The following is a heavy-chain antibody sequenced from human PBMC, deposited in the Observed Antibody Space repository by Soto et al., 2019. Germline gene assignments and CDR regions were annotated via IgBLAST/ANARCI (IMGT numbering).Heavy chain of an antibody. Sequence: PGGSLRLSCAASGFTFSSYAMSWVRQAPGKGLEWVSAISGSGGSTYYADSVKGRFTISGDNSKNTLYLQMNSLRAEDTAVYYCAKERYCTNGVCSTFDYWGQGTLVTVSS. CDR1: GFTFSSYA. CDR3: AKERYCTNGVCSTFDY. CDR2: ISGSGGST. D-gene: IGHD2-8*01. J-gene: IGHJ4*02. V-gene: IGHV3-23*01.